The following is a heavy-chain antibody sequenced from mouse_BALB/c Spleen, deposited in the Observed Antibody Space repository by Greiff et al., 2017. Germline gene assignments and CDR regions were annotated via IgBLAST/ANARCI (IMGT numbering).Heavy chain of an antibody. D-gene: IGHD1-1*01. CDR3: ARWDGSSYAY. CDR1: GYSITSDYA. Sequence: EVKLVESGPGLVKPSQSLSLTCTVTGYSITSDYAWNWIRQFPGNKLEWMGYISYSGSTSYNPSLKSRISITRDTSKNQFFLQLNSVTTEDTATYYCARWDGSSYAYWGQGTLVTVSA. V-gene: IGHV3-2*02. J-gene: IGHJ3*01. CDR2: ISYSGST.